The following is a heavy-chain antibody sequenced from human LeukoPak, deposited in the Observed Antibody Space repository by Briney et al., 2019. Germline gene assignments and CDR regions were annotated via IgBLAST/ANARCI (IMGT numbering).Heavy chain of an antibody. CDR1: GYTFTSYD. CDR2: MNPNSGNT. J-gene: IGHJ6*02. CDR3: ARMAGSGYYYYYYGMDV. Sequence: GASVKVSCKASGYTFTSYDINWERQATGQGLEWMGWMNPNSGNTGYAQKFQGRVTMTRNTSISTAYMELSSLRSEDTAVYYCARMAGSGYYYYYYGMDVWGQGTTVTVSS. V-gene: IGHV1-8*01. D-gene: IGHD3-22*01.